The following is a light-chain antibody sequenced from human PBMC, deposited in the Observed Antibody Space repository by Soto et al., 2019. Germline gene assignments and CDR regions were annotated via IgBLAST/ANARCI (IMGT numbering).Light chain of an antibody. CDR1: QSVSSSY. V-gene: IGKV3-20*01. CDR3: QQYGSSPGT. Sequence: EIVLTQSPGTLSLSPGERATLSCRASQSVSSSYLAWYQQKPGQAPRLLIYGASSRATGLPDRFSGSGSGTDCTLTISRLEPEDFAVYYCQQYGSSPGTFGQGTKVEIK. J-gene: IGKJ1*01. CDR2: GAS.